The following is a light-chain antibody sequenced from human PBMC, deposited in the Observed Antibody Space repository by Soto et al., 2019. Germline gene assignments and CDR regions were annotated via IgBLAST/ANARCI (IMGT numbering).Light chain of an antibody. V-gene: IGLV2-14*01. CDR3: SSFTTSTTLYV. CDR1: SSDIGGYNY. Sequence: QSVLTQPASVSGSPGQSITISCTGTSSDIGGYNYVSWYQQHPGKVPKLTIFEVSTRPSGVSNRFSGSKSGNTASLTISGLQADDEADYYCSSFTTSTTLYVFGTGTKVTVL. CDR2: EVS. J-gene: IGLJ1*01.